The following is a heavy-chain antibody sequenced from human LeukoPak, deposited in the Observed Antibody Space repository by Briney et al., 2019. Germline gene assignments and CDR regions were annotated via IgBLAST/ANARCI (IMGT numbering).Heavy chain of an antibody. CDR1: GGSISSYY. D-gene: IGHD3-22*01. J-gene: IGHJ2*01. Sequence: SETLSLTCTVSGGSISSYYWSWIRQPPGKGLEWIGYIYYSGSTNYNPSLKSRVTISVDTSKNQFSLKLSSVTAADTAVYYCARSYYYDSSGYYDWYFDLWGRGTLVTVSS. CDR2: IYYSGST. CDR3: ARSYYYDSSGYYDWYFDL. V-gene: IGHV4-59*01.